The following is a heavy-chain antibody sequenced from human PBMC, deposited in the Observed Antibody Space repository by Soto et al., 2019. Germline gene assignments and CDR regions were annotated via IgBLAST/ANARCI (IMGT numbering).Heavy chain of an antibody. CDR2: IYSAGSA. Sequence: PGGSLRLSCAASGFTVSSYYMSWVRQAPGKGLEWVSVIYSAGSADFADSVKGRFTISRDNSKNTLYLQMSSLRAEDTAVYYCARDFVVGGPTINYYYGMDVWGQGTTVTVSS. CDR1: GFTVSSYY. J-gene: IGHJ6*02. V-gene: IGHV3-66*01. D-gene: IGHD1-26*01. CDR3: ARDFVVGGPTINYYYGMDV.